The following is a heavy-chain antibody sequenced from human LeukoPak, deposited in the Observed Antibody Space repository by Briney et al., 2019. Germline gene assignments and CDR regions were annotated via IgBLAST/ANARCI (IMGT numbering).Heavy chain of an antibody. V-gene: IGHV1-2*02. Sequence: ASVKVSCKASGYTFTGYYMHWVRQAPGQGLEWMGWINPYSGGTNYAQKFQGRVTMTRDTSISTAYMELSRLRSDDTAVYYCARDGVGCYDSSGYYYFQHWGQGTLVTVSS. J-gene: IGHJ1*01. CDR2: INPYSGGT. CDR1: GYTFTGYY. CDR3: ARDGVGCYDSSGYYYFQH. D-gene: IGHD3-22*01.